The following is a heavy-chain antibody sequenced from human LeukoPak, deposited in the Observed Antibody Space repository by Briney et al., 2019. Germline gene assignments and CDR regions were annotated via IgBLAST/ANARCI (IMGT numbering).Heavy chain of an antibody. Sequence: SETLSLTCTVSGDSFSSGDYYWSWIRQPPGKGLEWIGYIYYSGSTYYNPSLKSRVTISVDTSKNQFSLKVSSVTAADTAVYYCARDRNYGDSTYDAFDIWGQGTMVTVPS. CDR1: GDSFSSGDYY. J-gene: IGHJ3*02. CDR2: IYYSGST. V-gene: IGHV4-30-4*01. CDR3: ARDRNYGDSTYDAFDI. D-gene: IGHD4-17*01.